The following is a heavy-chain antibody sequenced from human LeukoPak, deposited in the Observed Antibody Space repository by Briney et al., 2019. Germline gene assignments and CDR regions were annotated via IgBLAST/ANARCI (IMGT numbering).Heavy chain of an antibody. J-gene: IGHJ4*02. V-gene: IGHV3-33*01. CDR3: ARDKWGNGWTGSIDN. CDR2: IWYDRGDK. Sequence: GGSLRLSCAASGFTFSNYAMHWVRQAPGKGLEWVAVIWYDRGDKYYADAVKGRFTISRDDSKNTLYLQIKSLRAGDTAVYYCARDKWGNGWTGSIDNWGQGTLVTVSA. D-gene: IGHD6-19*01. CDR1: GFTFSNYA.